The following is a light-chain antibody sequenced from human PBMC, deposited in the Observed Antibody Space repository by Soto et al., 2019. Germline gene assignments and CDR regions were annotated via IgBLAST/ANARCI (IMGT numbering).Light chain of an antibody. Sequence: QSALTQPASVSGSPGQSITISCTGTSSDVGGYNYVSWYQQHPGKAPKLMIYEVSNRPSGVSNRFSGSKSGNTASLTISGLQAEDEADYFCSSYTTGNTLVFGGGTQLTVL. CDR1: SSDVGGYNY. J-gene: IGLJ2*01. CDR2: EVS. V-gene: IGLV2-14*01. CDR3: SSYTTGNTLV.